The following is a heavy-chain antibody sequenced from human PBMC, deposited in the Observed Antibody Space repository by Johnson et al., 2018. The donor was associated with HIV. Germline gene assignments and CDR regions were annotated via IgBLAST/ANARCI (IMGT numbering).Heavy chain of an antibody. Sequence: VQLVESGGGLVQPGGSLRLSCAASGFTFSSYAMHWVRQAPGKGLEYVSAISSNGGSTYYANSVKGRFTDSRDNSKNTLYLEMNSLRVEDTAVYYCAKVVTSSSSWQDDAFDIWGQGTVVTVSS. CDR3: AKVVTSSSSWQDDAFDI. V-gene: IGHV3-64*01. CDR2: ISSNGGST. D-gene: IGHD6-13*01. J-gene: IGHJ3*02. CDR1: GFTFSSYA.